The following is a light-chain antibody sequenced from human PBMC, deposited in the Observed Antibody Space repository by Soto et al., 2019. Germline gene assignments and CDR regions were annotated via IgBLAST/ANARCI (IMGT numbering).Light chain of an antibody. CDR1: QSVSSSY. CDR2: DAS. Sequence: EIVLTQSQATLSLSPGERATLSCGASQSVSSSYLAWYQQKPGLAPRLLIYDASSRATGIPDRFSGRGAGTDVTHTISRLEPEDFVVYYCQQYGSSPYTFGQGTKLEIK. CDR3: QQYGSSPYT. V-gene: IGKV3D-20*01. J-gene: IGKJ2*01.